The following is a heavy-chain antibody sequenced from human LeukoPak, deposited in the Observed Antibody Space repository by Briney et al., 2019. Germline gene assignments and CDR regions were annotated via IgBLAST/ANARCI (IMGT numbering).Heavy chain of an antibody. D-gene: IGHD3-10*01. CDR2: ISWNSGSI. J-gene: IGHJ4*02. V-gene: IGHV3-9*03. CDR3: AKDLSPTKPPGGLFNY. CDR1: GFTFDDYA. Sequence: PGGSLRLSCAASGFTFDDYAMHWVRQAPGKGLEWVSGISWNSGSIGYADSVKGRFTISRDNAKNSLYLQMNSLRAEDMALYYCAKDLSPTKPPGGLFNYWGQGTLVTSPQ.